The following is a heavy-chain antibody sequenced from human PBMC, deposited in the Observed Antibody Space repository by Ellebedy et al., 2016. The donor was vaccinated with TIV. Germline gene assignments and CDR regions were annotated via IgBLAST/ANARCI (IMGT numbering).Heavy chain of an antibody. CDR2: ISIYNGNT. V-gene: IGHV1-18*04. D-gene: IGHD2-8*01. J-gene: IGHJ4*02. CDR1: GYTFTSYG. Sequence: AASVKVSCKASGYTFTSYGLTWVRQAPGQGLEWMGWISIYNGNTKYSQKFQGRVNMTTDTSTTTVYMELRSLRSDDTAVYYCARDLRGSLKGGYWGQGTLVTVSS. CDR3: ARDLRGSLKGGY.